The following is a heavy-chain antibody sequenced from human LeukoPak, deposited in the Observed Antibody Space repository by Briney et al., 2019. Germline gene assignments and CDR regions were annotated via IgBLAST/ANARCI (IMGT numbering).Heavy chain of an antibody. D-gene: IGHD2-2*01. Sequence: ASVNVSCKASGYTFTGYHMHWVRQAPGQGLEWMGWISAYNGNTNYAQKLQGRVTMTTDTSTSTAYMELRSLRSEDTAVYYCARDPQVVVPAAMAYYYYGMDVWGQGTTVTVSS. J-gene: IGHJ6*02. V-gene: IGHV1-18*04. CDR1: GYTFTGYH. CDR2: ISAYNGNT. CDR3: ARDPQVVVPAAMAYYYYGMDV.